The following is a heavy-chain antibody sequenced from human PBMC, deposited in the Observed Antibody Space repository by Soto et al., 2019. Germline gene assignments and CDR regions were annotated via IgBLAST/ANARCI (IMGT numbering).Heavy chain of an antibody. D-gene: IGHD4-4*01. Sequence: EVQLVESGGGLVKPGGSLRLSCAASGFTFSSYSMNWVRQAPGKGLEWVSSISSSSSYICYADSVKGRFTISRDNAKNSLYLQMNSLRAEDTAVYYCARDPTAVTSRFDPWGQGTLVTVSS. J-gene: IGHJ5*02. CDR3: ARDPTAVTSRFDP. CDR2: ISSSSSYI. V-gene: IGHV3-21*01. CDR1: GFTFSSYS.